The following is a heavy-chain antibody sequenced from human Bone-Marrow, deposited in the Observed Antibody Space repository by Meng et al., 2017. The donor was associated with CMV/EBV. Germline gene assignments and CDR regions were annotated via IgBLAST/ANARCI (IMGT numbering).Heavy chain of an antibody. CDR3: AKHRFRRKIEGFGYFDY. CDR2: ISGSGGST. CDR1: GFTFSSYA. V-gene: IGHV3-23*01. D-gene: IGHD3-3*01. J-gene: IGHJ4*02. Sequence: GESLKISCAASGFTFSSYAMSWVRQAPGKGLEWVSAISGSGGSTYYADSVKGRFTISRDNSKNTLYLQMNSLRAEDTAVYYCAKHRFRRKIEGFGYFDYWGQGTLVTVSS.